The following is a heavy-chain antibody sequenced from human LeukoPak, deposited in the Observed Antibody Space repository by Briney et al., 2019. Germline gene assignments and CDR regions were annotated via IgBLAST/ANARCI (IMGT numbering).Heavy chain of an antibody. D-gene: IGHD2-15*01. CDR2: NSGSGENT. V-gene: IGHV3-23*01. CDR3: AKGHCSGGSCYGTDY. Sequence: GGSLRLSXAASGFTFRSYAMRWVRQAPGKGLEWVSANSGSGENTFYADSVKGRFAIARDNSKNTLYLQMNSLRAEDTAVYYCAKGHCSGGSCYGTDYWGQGTLVTVSS. J-gene: IGHJ4*02. CDR1: GFTFRSYA.